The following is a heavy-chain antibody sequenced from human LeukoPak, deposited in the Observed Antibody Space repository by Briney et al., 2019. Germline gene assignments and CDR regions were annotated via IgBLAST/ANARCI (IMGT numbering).Heavy chain of an antibody. CDR2: ISYDGSNK. CDR1: GFTFSSYG. Sequence: GGSLRLSCAASGFTFSSYGMHWVRQAPGKGLEWVAVISYDGSNKYYADSVKGRFTISRDNSKNTLYLQMNSLRAEDTAVYYCAKSYGDFGMDVWGKGTTVTVSS. CDR3: AKSYGDFGMDV. J-gene: IGHJ6*03. V-gene: IGHV3-30*18. D-gene: IGHD4-17*01.